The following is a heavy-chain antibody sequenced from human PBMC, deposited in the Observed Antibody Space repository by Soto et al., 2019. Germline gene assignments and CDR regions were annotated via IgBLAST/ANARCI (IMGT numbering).Heavy chain of an antibody. Sequence: SVKVSCKASGFTFTSSAVQWVRQARGQRLEWIGWIVVGSGNTNYAQKFQERVTTTRDMSTSTAYMELSSLRSEDTAVYYCAADYYDSSGYYGASYFDYWGQGTLVTVSS. V-gene: IGHV1-58*01. CDR2: IVVGSGNT. CDR3: AADYYDSSGYYGASYFDY. J-gene: IGHJ4*02. CDR1: GFTFTSSA. D-gene: IGHD3-22*01.